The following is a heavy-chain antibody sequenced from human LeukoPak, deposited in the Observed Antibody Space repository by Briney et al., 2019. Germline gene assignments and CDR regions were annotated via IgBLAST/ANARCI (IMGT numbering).Heavy chain of an antibody. V-gene: IGHV4-34*01. CDR3: ARGAAASY. CDR2: INHSGST. D-gene: IGHD6-13*01. CDR1: GGSFSGYY. J-gene: IGHJ4*02. Sequence: SETLSLTCAVYGGSFSGYYWNWIRQPPGKGLEWIGEINHSGSTNYNPSLKSRVTISVDTSKNQFSLKLSSVTAADTAVYYCARGAAASYWGQGTLVTVSS.